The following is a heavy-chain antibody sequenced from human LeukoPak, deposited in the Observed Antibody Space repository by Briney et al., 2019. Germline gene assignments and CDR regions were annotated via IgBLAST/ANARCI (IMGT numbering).Heavy chain of an antibody. J-gene: IGHJ6*02. CDR3: ARSDYYDSSGYYYYYYGMDV. D-gene: IGHD3-22*01. V-gene: IGHV3-21*01. CDR1: GFTFSSYS. Sequence: GGPLRLSCAASGFTFSSYSMTWVRQAPGKGLEWVSSISSSSSYIYYADSVKGRFTISRDNAKNSLYPQMNSLRAEDTAVYYCARSDYYDSSGYYYYYYGMDVWGQGTTVTVSS. CDR2: ISSSSSYI.